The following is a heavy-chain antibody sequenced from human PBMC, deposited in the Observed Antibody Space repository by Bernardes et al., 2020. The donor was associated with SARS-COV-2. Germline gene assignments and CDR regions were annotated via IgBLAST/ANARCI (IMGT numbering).Heavy chain of an antibody. V-gene: IGHV1-8*01. CDR1: GYTFTSYD. CDR3: ARVWFGERDDYYGMDV. D-gene: IGHD3-10*01. J-gene: IGHJ6*02. CDR2: MNPNSGNT. Sequence: ASVKVSCKASGYTFTSYDINWVRQATGQGLEWMGWMNPNSGNTGYAQKFQGRVTMTRNTSISTAYMELSSLRSEDTAVYYCARVWFGERDDYYGMDVWGQGTTVTVSS.